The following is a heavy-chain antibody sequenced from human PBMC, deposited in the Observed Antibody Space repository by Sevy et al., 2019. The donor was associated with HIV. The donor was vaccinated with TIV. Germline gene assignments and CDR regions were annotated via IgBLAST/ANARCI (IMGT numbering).Heavy chain of an antibody. CDR2: IYYSGST. CDR3: ARHEDKGYGDYGFDAFDI. D-gene: IGHD4-17*01. J-gene: IGHJ3*02. CDR1: GGTISSSSYY. Sequence: SETLSLTCTVSGGTISSSSYYWGRIRQPPGKGLEWIGSIYYSGSTYYNPSLKSRVTISVDTSKNQFSLKLSSVTAADTAVYYCARHEDKGYGDYGFDAFDIWGQGTMVTVSS. V-gene: IGHV4-39*01.